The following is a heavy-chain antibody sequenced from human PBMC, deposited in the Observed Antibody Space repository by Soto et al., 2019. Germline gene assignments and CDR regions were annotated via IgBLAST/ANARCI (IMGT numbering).Heavy chain of an antibody. J-gene: IGHJ3*01. CDR2: IYWDDDK. CDR1: GFSLSADGVG. Sequence: QITLKESGPTLVKPTQTLTLTCTFSGFSLSADGVGVGWIRQPPGKALEWLALIYWDDDKRYGPSLKSRLTITKDTSKNQVVLTMTNMDPVDTATYYCAHAYGGTSWPNDAFDVWGQGTVVTVSS. CDR3: AHAYGGTSWPNDAFDV. V-gene: IGHV2-5*05. D-gene: IGHD2-2*01.